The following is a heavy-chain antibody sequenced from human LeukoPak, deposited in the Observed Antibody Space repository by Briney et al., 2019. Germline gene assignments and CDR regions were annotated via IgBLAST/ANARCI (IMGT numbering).Heavy chain of an antibody. J-gene: IGHJ4*02. CDR1: GYTLTELS. CDR2: FDPEDGET. D-gene: IGHD4-17*01. CDR3: ATVLTRAVTQSVYFDY. V-gene: IGHV1-24*01. Sequence: ASVKVSCKVSGYTLTELSMHWVRRAPGKGLEWMGGFDPEDGETIYAQKFQGRVTMTEDTSTDTAYMELSSLRSEDTAVYYCATVLTRAVTQSVYFDYWGQGTLVTVSS.